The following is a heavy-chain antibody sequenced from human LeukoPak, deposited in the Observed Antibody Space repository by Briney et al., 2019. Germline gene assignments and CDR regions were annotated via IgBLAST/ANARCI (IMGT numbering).Heavy chain of an antibody. D-gene: IGHD3-3*01. J-gene: IGHJ6*03. CDR1: GGSISGYF. Sequence: PSETLSLTCTVSGGSISGYFWSWIRQPPGKGLEWIGEINHSGSTNYNPSLKSRVTISVDTSKNQFSLKLSSVTAADTAVYYCARLRITIFGVVTAYYYMDVWGKGTTVTVSS. CDR3: ARLRITIFGVVTAYYYMDV. CDR2: INHSGST. V-gene: IGHV4-34*01.